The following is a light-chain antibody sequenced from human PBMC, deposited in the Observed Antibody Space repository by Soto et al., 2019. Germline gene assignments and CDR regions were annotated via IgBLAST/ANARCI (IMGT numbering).Light chain of an antibody. Sequence: QPASVSGSPGQSITISCTGTSSDVGGYNYVSWYQQHPGKAPKLMIYEVNNRPSGVSNRFSGSKSGNTASLTISGLQAEDEADYYCTSKTSSTYVVFGGGTKLTVL. CDR3: TSKTSSTYVV. CDR2: EVN. CDR1: SSDVGGYNY. J-gene: IGLJ2*01. V-gene: IGLV2-14*01.